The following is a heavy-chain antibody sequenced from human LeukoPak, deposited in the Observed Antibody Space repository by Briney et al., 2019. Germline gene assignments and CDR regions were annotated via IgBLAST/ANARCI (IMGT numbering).Heavy chain of an antibody. CDR3: ARAGNYGSGSYLPDY. CDR1: GGSISSYY. D-gene: IGHD3-10*01. CDR2: IYYSGST. J-gene: IGHJ4*02. Sequence: SETLSLTCTVSGGSISSYYWSWIRQPPGKGLEWIGYIYYSGSTNYNPSLKSRVTISVDTSKNQFSLKLSSVTAADTAVYYCARAGNYGSGSYLPDYWGQGTLVTVSP. V-gene: IGHV4-59*01.